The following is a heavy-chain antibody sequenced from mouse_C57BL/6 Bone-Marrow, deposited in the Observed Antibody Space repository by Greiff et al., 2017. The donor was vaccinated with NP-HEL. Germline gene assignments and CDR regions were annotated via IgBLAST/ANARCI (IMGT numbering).Heavy chain of an antibody. D-gene: IGHD2-4*01. CDR2: ISSGGSYT. V-gene: IGHV5-6*02. J-gene: IGHJ4*01. CDR1: GFTFSSYG. CDR3: AKRPMITKDYAMDY. Sequence: EVKLVESGGDLVKPGGSLKLSCAASGFTFSSYGMSWVRQTPDKRLEWVATISSGGSYTYYPDSVKGRSTISRDNAKNTLYLQMSSLKSEDTAMYYCAKRPMITKDYAMDYWGQGTSVTVSS.